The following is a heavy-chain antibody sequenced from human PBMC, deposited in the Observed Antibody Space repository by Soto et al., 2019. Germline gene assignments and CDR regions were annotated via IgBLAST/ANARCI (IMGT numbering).Heavy chain of an antibody. CDR3: ARNESSNIYGMDV. CDR2: INSGSFSI. Sequence: PRGSLLLSCASSGFTFSIYSMNWVRQAPGKGLEWVSSINSGSFSINYADSVKGRFSISRDNSQNSLHLQMNNLRAEDTAVYYCARNESSNIYGMDVWGQGTTVTVSS. D-gene: IGHD6-6*01. V-gene: IGHV3-21*01. J-gene: IGHJ6*02. CDR1: GFTFSIYS.